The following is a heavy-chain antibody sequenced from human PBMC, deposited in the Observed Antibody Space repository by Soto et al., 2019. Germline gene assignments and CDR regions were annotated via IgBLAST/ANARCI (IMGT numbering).Heavy chain of an antibody. CDR2: ISYDGSKK. CDR3: AKASHCNKGRCSLGLIGDRAFDI. J-gene: IGHJ3*02. CDR1: GLTFSAYG. V-gene: IGHV3-30*18. D-gene: IGHD2-8*01. Sequence: GGSLRLSCEASGLTFSAYGMHWVRQAPGKGLGWVATISYDGSKKYFGDSVKGRFTISRDNSKSTLYLEMNSLRTEDTAVYYCAKASHCNKGRCSLGLIGDRAFDIWGQGTMVTVS.